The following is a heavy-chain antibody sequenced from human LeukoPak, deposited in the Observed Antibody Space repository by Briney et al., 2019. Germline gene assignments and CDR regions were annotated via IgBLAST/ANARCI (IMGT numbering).Heavy chain of an antibody. CDR1: GFTFSDYY. CDR2: ISSSGSTI. Sequence: GGSLRLSCAASGFTFSDYYMSWIRQAPGKGLEWVSYISSSGSTIYYADSVKGRFTISRDDAKNSLYLQMNSLRAEDTAVYYCAREETQQWLAVDYWGQGTLVTVSS. V-gene: IGHV3-11*04. J-gene: IGHJ4*02. CDR3: AREETQQWLAVDY. D-gene: IGHD6-19*01.